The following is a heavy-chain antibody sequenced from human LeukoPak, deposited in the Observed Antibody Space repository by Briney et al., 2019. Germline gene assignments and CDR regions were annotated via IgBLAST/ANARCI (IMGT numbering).Heavy chain of an antibody. J-gene: IGHJ4*02. CDR3: VLGPEPYYFDY. CDR1: GFTFSSYS. CDR2: ISYDGSNK. V-gene: IGHV3-30*03. Sequence: GGSLRLSCAASGFTFSSYSMNWVRQAPGKGLEWVAVISYDGSNKYYADSVKGRFTISRDNSKNTLYLQMNSLRAEDTAVYYCVLGPEPYYFDYWGQGTLVTVSS. D-gene: IGHD1-14*01.